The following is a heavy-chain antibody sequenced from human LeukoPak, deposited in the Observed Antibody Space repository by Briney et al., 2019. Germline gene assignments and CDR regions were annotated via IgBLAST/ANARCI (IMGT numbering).Heavy chain of an antibody. V-gene: IGHV3-21*01. J-gene: IGHJ4*02. Sequence: GGSLRLSCVASGFSLSSYWMGWVRQAPGKGLEWASSISSSSSYIYYADSVKGRFTISRDNAKNSLYLQMNSLRAEDTAVYYCARGEQIDYWGQGTLVTVSS. CDR3: ARGEQIDY. CDR1: GFSLSSYW. CDR2: ISSSSSYI. D-gene: IGHD2-21*01.